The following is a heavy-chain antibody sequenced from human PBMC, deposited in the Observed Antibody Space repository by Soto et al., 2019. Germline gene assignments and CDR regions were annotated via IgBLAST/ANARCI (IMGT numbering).Heavy chain of an antibody. CDR3: AKNAEAVAGTVYDY. CDR2: IGGSGGST. CDR1: GFTFSNHA. Sequence: GGSLRLSCAASGFTFSNHAMGWVRQAPGKGLEWVSAIGGSGGSTYYAASVKGRFTISRDNSKNTLYLQMNSLRVEDTAIYYCAKNAEAVAGTVYDYWGQGTLVTVSS. J-gene: IGHJ4*02. D-gene: IGHD6-19*01. V-gene: IGHV3-23*01.